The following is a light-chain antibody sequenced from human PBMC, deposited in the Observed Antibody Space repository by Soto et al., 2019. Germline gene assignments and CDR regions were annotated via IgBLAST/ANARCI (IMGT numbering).Light chain of an antibody. CDR1: ESINSW. CDR3: QQYKTYSWT. J-gene: IGKJ1*01. Sequence: DIQMTQSPSTLSASVGDRVTITCRASESINSWLAWYQQKPGKAPELLIFDASTLETRVPSRFSGSGSGTEITLTLNSLQPGDVATYYCQQYKTYSWTFGQGTKVEIK. V-gene: IGKV1-5*01. CDR2: DAS.